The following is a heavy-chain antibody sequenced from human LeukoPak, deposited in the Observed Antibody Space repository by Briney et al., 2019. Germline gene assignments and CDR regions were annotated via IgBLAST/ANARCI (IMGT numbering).Heavy chain of an antibody. CDR1: GYTFTSYY. V-gene: IGHV1-46*01. Sequence: ASVKVSCKASGYTFTSYYMHWVRQAPGQGLEWMGIINPSGGSTSYAQKFQGRVTMTRDTSTGTVYMELSSLRSEDTAVYYCARAWAFCSGGSCYSNYFDYWGQGTLVTVSS. CDR2: INPSGGST. J-gene: IGHJ4*02. D-gene: IGHD2-15*01. CDR3: ARAWAFCSGGSCYSNYFDY.